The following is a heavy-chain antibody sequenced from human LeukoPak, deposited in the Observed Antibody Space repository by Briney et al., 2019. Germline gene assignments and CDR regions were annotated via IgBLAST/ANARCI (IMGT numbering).Heavy chain of an antibody. J-gene: IGHJ4*02. V-gene: IGHV3-21*01. CDR3: AREFTMVRGVSLFDY. CDR1: GFTVSSNY. Sequence: KTGGSLRLSCAASGFTVSSNYMSWVRQAPGKGLEWVSPISSSSSYIYYADSVKGRFTISRDNAKNSLYLQMNSLRAEDTAVYYCAREFTMVRGVSLFDYWGQGTLVTVSS. CDR2: ISSSSSYI. D-gene: IGHD3-10*01.